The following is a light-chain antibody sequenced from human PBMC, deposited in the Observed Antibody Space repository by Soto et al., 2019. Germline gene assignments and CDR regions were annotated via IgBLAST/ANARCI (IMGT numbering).Light chain of an antibody. CDR1: QDIRSD. Sequence: IQMTQFPSALSSSVGDRVTITCRASQDIRSDLGWYQQRPGEAPKLLIYDASNLETGVPSRFSGSGSGTDFTFTISSLQPEDIATYYCQQYDNLPTWTFGQGTKVDIK. J-gene: IGKJ1*01. V-gene: IGKV1-33*01. CDR3: QQYDNLPTWT. CDR2: DAS.